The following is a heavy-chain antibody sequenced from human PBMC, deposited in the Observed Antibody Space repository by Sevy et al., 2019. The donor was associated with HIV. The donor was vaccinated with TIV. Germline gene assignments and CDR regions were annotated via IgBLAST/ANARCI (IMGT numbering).Heavy chain of an antibody. Sequence: ASVKVSCKASGYTFTSYGISWVRQAPGQGLEWMGWISAYNGNTNYAQKLQGRVTMTTDTSTSTAYMELRSRRSDDTAVYYCARSPLWFGELLAGVDYWGQGTLVTVSS. CDR2: ISAYNGNT. D-gene: IGHD3-10*01. V-gene: IGHV1-18*01. J-gene: IGHJ4*02. CDR1: GYTFTSYG. CDR3: ARSPLWFGELLAGVDY.